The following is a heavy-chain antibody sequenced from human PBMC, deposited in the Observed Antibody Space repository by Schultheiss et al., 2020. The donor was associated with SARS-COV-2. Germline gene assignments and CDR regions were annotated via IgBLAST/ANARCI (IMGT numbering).Heavy chain of an antibody. CDR3: ARDRLWGGYFDP. D-gene: IGHD3-16*01. CDR1: GYTFTSYA. J-gene: IGHJ5*02. Sequence: ASVKVSCKASGYTFTSYAMHWVRQAPGQRLEWMGWINAGNGNTKYSQKFQGRVTITRDTSASTAYMELSSLRSEDTAVYYCARDRLWGGYFDPWGQGTLVTVSS. CDR2: INAGNGNT. V-gene: IGHV1-3*01.